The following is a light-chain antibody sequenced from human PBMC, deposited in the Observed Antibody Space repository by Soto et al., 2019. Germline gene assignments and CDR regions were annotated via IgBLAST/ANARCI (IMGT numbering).Light chain of an antibody. V-gene: IGKV1-5*01. CDR1: ESIRTW. CDR3: QQYNNYPRP. Sequence: DIQMTQSPTTLSASIGDRVTITCRASESIRTWLAWYQHKPGKAPKFLIYDASTLESGVPSRFSGSGSGTEFTLTISSLQPDDFATYYCQQYNNYPRPFGQGSMAAIK. J-gene: IGKJ1*01. CDR2: DAS.